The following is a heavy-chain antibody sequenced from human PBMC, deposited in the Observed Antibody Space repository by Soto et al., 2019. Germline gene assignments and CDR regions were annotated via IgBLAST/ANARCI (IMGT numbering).Heavy chain of an antibody. Sequence: QVQLVQSGAEMRKPGSSLRVSCKASGGTFSDYAFSWVRQAPGQGLEWMGGIVPRFGSPNYAQKFGGRVTITADTSSSTVYMAMSSMRFDDTAVYFCGRERIQLRLGKYSFNGMDVWGQGTTIIVSS. CDR2: IVPRFGSP. V-gene: IGHV1-69*06. CDR1: GGTFSDYA. CDR3: GRERIQLRLGKYSFNGMDV. J-gene: IGHJ6*02. D-gene: IGHD3-16*01.